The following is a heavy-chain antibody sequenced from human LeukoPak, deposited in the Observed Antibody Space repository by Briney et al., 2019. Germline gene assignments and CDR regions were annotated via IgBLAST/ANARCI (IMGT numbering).Heavy chain of an antibody. J-gene: IGHJ6*03. D-gene: IGHD6-6*01. CDR3: AKAPPHFYSSPSNYYYYYMDV. CDR1: GFTFSSYG. Sequence: GGSLRLSCAASGFTFSSYGMHWVRQAPGKGLEWVAFIRYDGSNKYYADSVKGRFTISRDNSKNTLYLQMNSLRAEDTAVYYCAKAPPHFYSSPSNYYYYYMDVWGKGTTVTVSS. V-gene: IGHV3-30*02. CDR2: IRYDGSNK.